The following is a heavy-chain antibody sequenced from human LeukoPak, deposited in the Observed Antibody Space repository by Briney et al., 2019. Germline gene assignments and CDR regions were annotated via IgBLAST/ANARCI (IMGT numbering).Heavy chain of an antibody. D-gene: IGHD3-22*01. CDR3: VNYYDSSDYQQPNHFDY. J-gene: IGHJ4*02. CDR1: GGSISSSSYY. CDR2: IYYSGST. Sequence: PSETLSLTCTVSGGSISSSSYYWGWIRQPPGKGLDWIGSIYYSGSTYYNPSLKSRFTISVDTSKNQFSLKLSSVTAADTAVYYCVNYYDSSDYQQPNHFDYWGRGTLVTVSS. V-gene: IGHV4-39*01.